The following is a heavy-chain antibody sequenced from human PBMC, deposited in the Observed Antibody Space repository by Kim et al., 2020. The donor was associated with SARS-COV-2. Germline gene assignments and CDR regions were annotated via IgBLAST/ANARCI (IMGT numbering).Heavy chain of an antibody. J-gene: IGHJ6*02. Sequence: SETLSLTCTVSGGSISSYYWSWIRQPPGKGLEWIGYIYYSGSTNYNPSLKSRVTISVDTSKNQFSLKLSSVTAADTAVYYCARRIRHRGSGYYYGMDVWGQGTTVTVSS. V-gene: IGHV4-59*08. CDR1: GGSISSYY. D-gene: IGHD6-19*01. CDR2: IYYSGST. CDR3: ARRIRHRGSGYYYGMDV.